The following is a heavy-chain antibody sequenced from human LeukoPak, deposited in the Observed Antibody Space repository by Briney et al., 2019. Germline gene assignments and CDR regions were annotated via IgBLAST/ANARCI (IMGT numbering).Heavy chain of an antibody. CDR1: GGTFSSSA. Sequence: GSSVKVSCKTSGGTFSSSAITWVRQAPGQGLEWMGRIIPVLNITTYAQKFQGSVTITADTSTSTVYMELSSLRSEETAVYYCASAAASASEWFDPWGQGTLVTVSS. D-gene: IGHD6-13*01. CDR3: ASAAASASEWFDP. J-gene: IGHJ5*02. CDR2: IIPVLNIT. V-gene: IGHV1-69*04.